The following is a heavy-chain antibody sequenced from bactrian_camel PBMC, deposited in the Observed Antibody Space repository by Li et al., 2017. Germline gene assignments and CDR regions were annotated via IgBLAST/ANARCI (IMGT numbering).Heavy chain of an antibody. Sequence: QVQLVESGGGSVQEGGSLTLSCTPSGHIDSSYCMGWFRQSPQTSWLERERVARIGIDGTTTYADSVKGRFTISRDNAKKSLSLQMTSLKPEDSDLYFCAARFAVTSGDSCRGALTRWQYVYNYWGQGTQVTVS. V-gene: IGHV3S53*01. CDR2: IGIDGTT. CDR1: GHIDSSYC. J-gene: IGHJ4*01. CDR3: AARFAVTSGDSCRGALTRWQYVYNY. D-gene: IGHD2*01.